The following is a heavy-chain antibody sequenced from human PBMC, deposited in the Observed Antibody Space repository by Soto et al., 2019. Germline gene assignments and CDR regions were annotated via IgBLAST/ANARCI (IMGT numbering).Heavy chain of an antibody. V-gene: IGHV1-69*02. CDR1: GGTFSSYT. CDR2: IIPILGIA. J-gene: IGHJ4*02. D-gene: IGHD6-19*01. CDR3: ASARGAVAGDDY. Sequence: QVQLVQSGAEVKKPGSSVKVSCKASGGTFSSYTISWVRQAPGQGLEWMGRIIPILGIANYAQKFQGRVTITADNSTSTAYMELSSLRSEDTAVYYCASARGAVAGDDYWGQGTLVTVSS.